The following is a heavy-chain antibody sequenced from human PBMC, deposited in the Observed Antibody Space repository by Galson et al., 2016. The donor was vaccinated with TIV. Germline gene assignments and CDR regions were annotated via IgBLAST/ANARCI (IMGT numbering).Heavy chain of an antibody. CDR2: ISSSGLST. V-gene: IGHV3-11*01. J-gene: IGHJ5*02. CDR1: GFRFSDYY. CDR3: ARSIHFMHNWFDP. Sequence: SLRLSCAAPGFRFSDYYMNWIRQAPGKGLEWVSYISSSGLSTYYVDSVKGRFTISRDNAKNSLYLQMNSLRAEDTAVYYCARSIHFMHNWFDPWGRGTLVTVSS. D-gene: IGHD6-6*01.